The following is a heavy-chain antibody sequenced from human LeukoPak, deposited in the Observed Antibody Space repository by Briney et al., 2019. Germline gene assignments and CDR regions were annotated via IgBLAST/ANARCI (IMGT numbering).Heavy chain of an antibody. CDR3: ARQRPIAVAGTFWFDP. V-gene: IGHV1-3*01. D-gene: IGHD6-19*01. CDR2: INAGNGNT. CDR1: GYTFTSYA. Sequence: GASVKVSCKASGYTFTSYAMHWVRQAPGQRLEWMGWINAGNGNTKYSQKFQGRVTITRDTSASTAHMELSSLRSEDTAVYYCARQRPIAVAGTFWFDPWGQGTLVTVSS. J-gene: IGHJ5*02.